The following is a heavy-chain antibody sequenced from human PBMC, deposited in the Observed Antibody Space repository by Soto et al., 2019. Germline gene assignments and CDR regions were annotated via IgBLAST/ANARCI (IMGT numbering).Heavy chain of an antibody. J-gene: IGHJ4*02. CDR2: IYYSGST. V-gene: IGHV4-31*01. CDR3: ARGVIH. CDR1: GGSISSGGYY. D-gene: IGHD2-21*01. Sequence: QVQLQESGPGLVKPSQTLSLTCTVSGGSISSGGYYWSWIRQHPGKGLEWIGYIYYSGSTYYNPXPXIXXNITVDTSKNRFSLKLRSVTAADTAVYYCARGVIHWGQGTLVTVSS.